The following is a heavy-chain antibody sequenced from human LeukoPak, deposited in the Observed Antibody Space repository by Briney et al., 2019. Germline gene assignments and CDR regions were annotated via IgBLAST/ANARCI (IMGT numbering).Heavy chain of an antibody. CDR1: GFTFSSYC. D-gene: IGHD3-16*01. CDR2: ISYDGSNK. V-gene: IGHV3-30*18. J-gene: IGHJ3*02. Sequence: GRSLRLSCAASGFTFSSYCMHWVRQAPGKGLEWVAVISYDGSNKYYADSVKGRFTISRDNSKNTLYLQMNSLRAEDTAVYYCAKDRNVWGNGAFDIWGQGTMVTVPS. CDR3: AKDRNVWGNGAFDI.